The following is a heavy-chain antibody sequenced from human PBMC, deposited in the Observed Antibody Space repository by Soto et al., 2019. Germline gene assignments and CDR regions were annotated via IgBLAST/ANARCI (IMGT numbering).Heavy chain of an antibody. CDR3: ARDYGSGSYQGFYYYYYYMDV. CDR2: ISYDGSNK. D-gene: IGHD3-10*01. CDR1: GFTFSSYG. V-gene: IGHV3-30*03. J-gene: IGHJ6*03. Sequence: QVQLVESGGGVVQPGRSLRLSCAASGFTFSSYGMHWVRQAPGKGLEWVAVISYDGSNKYYADSVKGRFTISRDNSKNTLYLQMNSLRAEDTAVYYCARDYGSGSYQGFYYYYYYMDVWGKGTTVTVSS.